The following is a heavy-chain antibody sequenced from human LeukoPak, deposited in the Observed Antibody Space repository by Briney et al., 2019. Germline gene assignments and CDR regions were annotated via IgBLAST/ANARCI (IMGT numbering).Heavy chain of an antibody. J-gene: IGHJ4*02. CDR2: IFGGAT. D-gene: IGHD2-8*01. Sequence: GGSLRLSCAAPGLTVSTSAISWVRQAPGKGLEWVSAIFGGATFYMDSVKGRFTISRDNSNNTVYLQMNSLTAEDTAVYYCAMDGVSARLEKWGQGALVTVSS. CDR3: AMDGVSARLEK. V-gene: IGHV3-23*01. CDR1: GLTVSTSA.